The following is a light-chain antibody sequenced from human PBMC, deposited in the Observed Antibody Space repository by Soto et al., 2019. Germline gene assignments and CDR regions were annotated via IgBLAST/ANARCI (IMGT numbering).Light chain of an antibody. CDR3: QQRTNWPRSFT. V-gene: IGKV3-11*01. J-gene: IGKJ3*01. CDR1: QSVSSY. CDR2: DTS. Sequence: EIVLTQSPATLSLSPGERATLSCRASQSVSSYLAWYQQKPGQAPRLHIYDTSKRATGIPARCSGSGSGTDFTLTISSLEPEDFAVYYCQQRTNWPRSFTFGPGTKVDIK.